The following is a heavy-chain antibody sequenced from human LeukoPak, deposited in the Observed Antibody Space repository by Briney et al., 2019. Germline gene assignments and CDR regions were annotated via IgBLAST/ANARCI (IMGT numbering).Heavy chain of an antibody. J-gene: IGHJ6*04. CDR1: GYRFTNYW. CDR2: ISPGDSYT. Sequence: KVGESLKISCKGSGYRFTNYWIGWVRQMPGKGLEWMGIISPGDSYTRYSPSFQGQVTISADKSVITAYLQWSSLKASDTAMYYCARSSTVLPRSDMDVWGKGTTVTVSS. V-gene: IGHV5-51*01. CDR3: ARSSTVLPRSDMDV. D-gene: IGHD4-11*01.